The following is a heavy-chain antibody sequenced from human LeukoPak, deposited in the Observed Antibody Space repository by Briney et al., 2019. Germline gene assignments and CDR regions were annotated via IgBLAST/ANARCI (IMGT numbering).Heavy chain of an antibody. CDR3: TRGDYYDSSGYYLLFDY. D-gene: IGHD3-22*01. CDR2: IRSKPYGGTT. V-gene: IGHV3-49*04. Sequence: GRSLRLSCTASGFTFGDYGMSWVRQTPGEGLEWVGFIRSKPYGGTTEYAASVKGRFTISRDDSESIAYLQMNSLKTEDTAVYYCTRGDYYDSSGYYLLFDYWGQGTLVTVSS. CDR1: GFTFGDYG. J-gene: IGHJ4*02.